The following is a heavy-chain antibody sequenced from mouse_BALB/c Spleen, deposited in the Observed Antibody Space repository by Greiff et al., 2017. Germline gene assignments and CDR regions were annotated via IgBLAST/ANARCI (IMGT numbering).Heavy chain of an antibody. V-gene: IGHV5-6*01. CDR1: GFTFSSYG. J-gene: IGHJ4*01. Sequence: EVQRVESGGDLVKPGGSLKLSCAASGFTFSSYGMSWVRQTPDKRLEWVATISSGGSYTYYPDSVKGRFTISRDNAKNTLYLQMSSLKSEDTAMYYCARHPIRYDYDPNYYAMDYWGQGTSATVSS. CDR2: ISSGGSYT. D-gene: IGHD2-4*01. CDR3: ARHPIRYDYDPNYYAMDY.